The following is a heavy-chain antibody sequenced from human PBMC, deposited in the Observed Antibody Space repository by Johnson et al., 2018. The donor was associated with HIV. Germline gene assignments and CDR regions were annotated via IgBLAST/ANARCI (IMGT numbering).Heavy chain of an antibody. D-gene: IGHD3-16*02. CDR3: SSDHPTAPFIILNAFDI. J-gene: IGHJ3*02. Sequence: QVQLVESGGGVVQPGRSLRLSCAASGFTFSNYAMHWVRQAPGKGLEWVAVISYDGSSKYYAESTKGRISIPRDNSKHTLYLQMNSLRAEDTAVYYCSSDHPTAPFIILNAFDIWGQGTMVTVSS. V-gene: IGHV3-30-3*02. CDR2: ISYDGSSK. CDR1: GFTFSNYA.